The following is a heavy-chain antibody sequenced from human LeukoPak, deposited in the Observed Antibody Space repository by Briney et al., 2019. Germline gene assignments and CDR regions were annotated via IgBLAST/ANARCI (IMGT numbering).Heavy chain of an antibody. CDR2: INQDGSEK. D-gene: IGHD6-13*01. CDR1: GFTFNSYW. CDR3: ARDWVRSSCTD. J-gene: IGHJ4*02. V-gene: IGHV3-7*01. Sequence: GGSLRLSCAASGFTFNSYWMSWVRQAPGKGLEWVANINQDGSEKYYVDSVKGRFTISRDNAKNSLYLQMNSLRAEDTAVYYCARDWVRSSCTDWGQGTLVTVSS.